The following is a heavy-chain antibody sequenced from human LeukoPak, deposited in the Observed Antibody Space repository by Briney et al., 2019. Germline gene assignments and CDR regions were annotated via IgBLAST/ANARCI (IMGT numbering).Heavy chain of an antibody. V-gene: IGHV1-8*01. Sequence: ASVKVSCKASGYTFTSYDINWVRQATGQGLEWMGWMNPNSGNTGYAQKFQGRVIMTRNTSITTAYMDLSSLRSEDTAVYYCASTYSSSLTSYGMDVWGQGTTVTVSS. CDR3: ASTYSSSLTSYGMDV. CDR2: MNPNSGNT. J-gene: IGHJ6*02. CDR1: GYTFTSYD. D-gene: IGHD6-6*01.